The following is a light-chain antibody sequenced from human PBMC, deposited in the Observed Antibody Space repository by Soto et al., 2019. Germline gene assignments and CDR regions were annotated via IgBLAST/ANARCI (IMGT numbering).Light chain of an antibody. CDR2: DAS. J-gene: IGKJ1*01. CDR3: QQYKNYASWT. Sequence: DIQMTKYTSTLSASVGDRVTISCRASQRVSRWVAWYQQKPGKAPKVLIYDASVLESGVPSRFSGDGDGTEFTLTISSLQPDDLATYYCQQYKNYASWTFGQGTKVDIK. V-gene: IGKV1-5*01. CDR1: QRVSRW.